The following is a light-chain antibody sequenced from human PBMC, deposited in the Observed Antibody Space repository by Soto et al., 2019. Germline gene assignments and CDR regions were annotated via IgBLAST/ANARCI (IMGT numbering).Light chain of an antibody. Sequence: ETVMTQSPATLSVSPGERATLSCRASQSVSSNLAWYQRKPGRAPRLLIYDASTRATGIPARFSGSGSGTEFTLTINSLQSDDFATYYCQQYDSNWTFGQGTKVDIK. J-gene: IGKJ1*01. CDR2: DAS. V-gene: IGKV3-15*01. CDR1: QSVSSN. CDR3: QQYDSNWT.